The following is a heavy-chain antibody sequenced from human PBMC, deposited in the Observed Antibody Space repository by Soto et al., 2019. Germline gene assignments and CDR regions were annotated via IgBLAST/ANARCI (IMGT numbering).Heavy chain of an antibody. Sequence: SVKVSCKASGGTFSSYAISWVRQAPGQELEWMGGIIPIFGTANYAQKFQGRVTITADESTSTAYMELSSLRSEDTAVYYFAISLNQYCSGGSCYYFDYWGQGTLVTVSS. CDR3: AISLNQYCSGGSCYYFDY. CDR1: GGTFSSYA. J-gene: IGHJ4*02. CDR2: IIPIFGTA. D-gene: IGHD2-15*01. V-gene: IGHV1-69*13.